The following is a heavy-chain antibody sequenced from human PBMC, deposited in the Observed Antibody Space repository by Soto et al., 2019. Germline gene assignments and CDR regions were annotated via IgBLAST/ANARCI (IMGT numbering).Heavy chain of an antibody. D-gene: IGHD3-3*01. Sequence: ASVKVSCKASGYTFTGYYMHWVRQAPGQGLEWMGWINPNSGGTNYAQKFQGWVTMTRDTSISTAYMELSRLRSDDTAVYYCARGFWSGYYTGYYYYYGMDVWGQGTTVPVSS. CDR2: INPNSGGT. CDR3: ARGFWSGYYTGYYYYYGMDV. V-gene: IGHV1-2*04. J-gene: IGHJ6*02. CDR1: GYTFTGYY.